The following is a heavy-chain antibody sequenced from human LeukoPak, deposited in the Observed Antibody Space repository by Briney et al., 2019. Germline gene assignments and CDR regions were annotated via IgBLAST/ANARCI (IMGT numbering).Heavy chain of an antibody. J-gene: IGHJ4*02. Sequence: PSETLSLTCTVSGGSISSYYWSWIRQPPGKGLEWIAYISDIGSINYNPSLKSRVTISLDTSKNQFSPTLSSVTAADTAVYYCAGHHPRNTVDFWGQGTLVTVSS. D-gene: IGHD2/OR15-2a*01. CDR3: AGHHPRNTVDF. CDR2: ISDIGSI. V-gene: IGHV4-59*08. CDR1: GGSISSYY.